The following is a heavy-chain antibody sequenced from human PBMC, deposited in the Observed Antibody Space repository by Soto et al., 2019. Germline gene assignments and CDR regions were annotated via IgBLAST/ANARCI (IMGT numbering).Heavy chain of an antibody. CDR3: ARQIAVRVVIGAHIDY. V-gene: IGHV4-4*02. CDR2: IYHSGST. Sequence: QVQLQESGPGLVKPSGTLSLTCAVSSGSISSSNWWSWVRQPPGKGLEWIGEIYHSGSTNYNPSLKRRCTISVHKSKNQFSLKLSSVTAADTAVYYCARQIAVRVVIGAHIDYWAQATLVTVSS. J-gene: IGHJ4*02. CDR1: SGSISSSNW. D-gene: IGHD3-10*01.